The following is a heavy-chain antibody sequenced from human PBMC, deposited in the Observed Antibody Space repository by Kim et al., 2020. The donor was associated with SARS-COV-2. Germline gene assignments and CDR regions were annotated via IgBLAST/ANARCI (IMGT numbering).Heavy chain of an antibody. V-gene: IGHV5-51*01. CDR2: MFPCDSDT. J-gene: IGHJ6*02. CDR3: ARGVRGIMDV. D-gene: IGHD3-10*01. Sequence: GESLKISCKTSGYNFTNYWIVWVRQEPGRGLEWMGIMFPCDSDTRYSPSLQGQVTISADISTTTAHLTLRSLKPSDTAIYYCARGVRGIMDVWCPGTSV. CDR1: GYNFTNYW.